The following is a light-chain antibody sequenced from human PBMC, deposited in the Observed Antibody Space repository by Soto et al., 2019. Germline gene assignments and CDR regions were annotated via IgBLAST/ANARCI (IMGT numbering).Light chain of an antibody. Sequence: DIVMTQSPDSLAVSLGERATINCKSSQPVLNSSNNKNYLAWYQQKPGQPPQLLIYWASTRESGVPDRFSGSVSETDFTLTLSRLQAEDVAACYCQQFHVSPWTFGQGTKVEIK. CDR1: QPVLNSSNNKNY. V-gene: IGKV4-1*01. J-gene: IGKJ1*01. CDR2: WAS. CDR3: QQFHVSPWT.